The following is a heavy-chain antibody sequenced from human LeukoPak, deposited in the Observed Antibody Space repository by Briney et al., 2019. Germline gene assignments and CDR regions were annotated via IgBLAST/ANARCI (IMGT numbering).Heavy chain of an antibody. J-gene: IGHJ4*02. V-gene: IGHV3-21*01. CDR1: GFTFSSYS. CDR3: ARGCGGDCYSYFDF. Sequence: AGGSLRLSCAASGFTFSSYSMNWVRQAPGKGLEWVSSISSSSSYIYYADSVKGRFTISRDNAKNSLYLQMNSLRAEDTAVYYCARGCGGDCYSYFDFWGQGALVTVSS. CDR2: ISSSSSYI. D-gene: IGHD2-21*02.